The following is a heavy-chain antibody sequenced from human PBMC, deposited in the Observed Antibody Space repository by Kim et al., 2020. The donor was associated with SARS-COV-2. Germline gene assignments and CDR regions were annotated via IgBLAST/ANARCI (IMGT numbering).Heavy chain of an antibody. CDR1: GYTFTSYG. J-gene: IGHJ4*02. V-gene: IGHV1-18*04. CDR2: ISAYNGNT. D-gene: IGHD4-17*01. CDR3: ARGPYGGNPASPEGY. Sequence: ASVKVSCKASGYTFTSYGISWVRQAPGQGLEWMGWISAYNGNTNYAQKLQGRVTMTTDTSTSTAYMELRSLRSDDTAVYYCARGPYGGNPASPEGYWGQGTLVTVSS.